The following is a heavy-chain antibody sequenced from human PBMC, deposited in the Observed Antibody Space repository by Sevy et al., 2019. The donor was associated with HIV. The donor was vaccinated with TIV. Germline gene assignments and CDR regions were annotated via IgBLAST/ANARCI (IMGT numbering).Heavy chain of an antibody. Sequence: GGSLRLSCAASGFTFSGSAMHWVRQPSGKGLEWVGRIRMKANAYATSYATSVKGRLTVSRDDSKNTAYLQMNNLKTEDTALYYCAYSGSSSEGYYFDYWGQGTLVTVSS. CDR1: GFTFSGSA. J-gene: IGHJ4*02. CDR2: IRMKANAYAT. V-gene: IGHV3-73*01. CDR3: AYSGSSSEGYYFDY. D-gene: IGHD1-26*01.